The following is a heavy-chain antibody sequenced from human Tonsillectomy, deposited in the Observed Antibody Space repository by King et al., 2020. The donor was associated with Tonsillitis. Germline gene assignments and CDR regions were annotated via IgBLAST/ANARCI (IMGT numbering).Heavy chain of an antibody. D-gene: IGHD3-10*01. CDR2: IYTSGST. J-gene: IGHJ4*02. CDR1: GDSISSGSYY. Sequence: QLQLQESGPGLVKPSQTLSLTCTVSGDSISSGSYYWSWIRQPAGKELEWIGRIYTSGSTNYNPSLKSRVNISVDTSENQFSLKLSSVTASDPAVYYCARYTYYYGSGSYYPDSWGQGTLVTVSS. CDR3: ARYTYYYGSGSYYPDS. V-gene: IGHV4-61*02.